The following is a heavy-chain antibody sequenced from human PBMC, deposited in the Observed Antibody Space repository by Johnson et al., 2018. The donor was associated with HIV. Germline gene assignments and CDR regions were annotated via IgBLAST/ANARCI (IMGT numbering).Heavy chain of an antibody. CDR2: ISWNGGSI. Sequence: VQLVESGGGLVQPGRSLRLSCIASRFSFDDYAMHWVRQAPGKGLEGVSGISWNGGSIAYADSVKGRFTISRDNAKNSLYLQMNSLRAEDTALYYCARDSMVQGVMWAFDIWGQGTMVTVSS. V-gene: IGHV3-9*01. D-gene: IGHD3-10*01. CDR1: RFSFDDYA. CDR3: ARDSMVQGVMWAFDI. J-gene: IGHJ3*02.